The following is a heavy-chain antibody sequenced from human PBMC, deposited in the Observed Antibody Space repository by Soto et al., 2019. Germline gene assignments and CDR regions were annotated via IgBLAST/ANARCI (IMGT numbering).Heavy chain of an antibody. CDR1: GFTFSSYG. CDR3: AKDLLAVAGSSH. CDR2: ISYDGSNK. Sequence: GGSLRLSCAASGFTFSSYGMHWVRQAPGKGLEWVAVISYDGSNKYYADSVKGRFTISRDNSKNTLYLQMNSLRAEDTAVYYCAKDLLAVAGSSHWGQGTLVTVS. D-gene: IGHD6-19*01. V-gene: IGHV3-30*18. J-gene: IGHJ4*02.